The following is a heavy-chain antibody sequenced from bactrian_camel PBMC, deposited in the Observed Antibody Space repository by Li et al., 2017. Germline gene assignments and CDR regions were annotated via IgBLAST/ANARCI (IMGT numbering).Heavy chain of an antibody. CDR1: GFTGSWWA. CDR3: APVICSTVVGGSFNPTFGF. CDR2: ITNIGTI. Sequence: SCVASGFTGSWWATLGWVRQAPGKEREGLALITNIGTIAYSESVKGRFTISKDIPKETLYLQMNSLKPEDTAMYYCAPVICSTVVGGSFNPTFGFGGPGTQVTVS. J-gene: IGHJ6*01. D-gene: IGHD7*01. V-gene: IGHV3S67*01.